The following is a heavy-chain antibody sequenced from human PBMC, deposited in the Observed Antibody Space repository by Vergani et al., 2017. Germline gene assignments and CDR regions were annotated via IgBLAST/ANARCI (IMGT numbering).Heavy chain of an antibody. J-gene: IGHJ6*02. Sequence: QVQLVESGGGVVQPGRSLRLSCAASGFTFSSYGMHWVRQAPGKGLEWVAVIWYDGSNKYYADSVKGRFTISRDNSKNSLYLQMNSLRDEDTAVYYCAGERDSGSPRVCYYYGMDVWGQGTTVTVSS. D-gene: IGHD1-26*01. CDR1: GFTFSSYG. CDR3: AGERDSGSPRVCYYYGMDV. CDR2: IWYDGSNK. V-gene: IGHV3-33*01.